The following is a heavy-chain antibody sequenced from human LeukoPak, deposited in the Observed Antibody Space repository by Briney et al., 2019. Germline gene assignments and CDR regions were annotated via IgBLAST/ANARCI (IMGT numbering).Heavy chain of an antibody. V-gene: IGHV1-69*13. J-gene: IGHJ4*02. CDR3: ARSKDLRLDDIYY. CDR2: IIPIFGTA. CDR1: GGTFSSYA. Sequence: SVKVSCKASGGTFSSYAISWVRQAPGQGLEWMGGIIPIFGTANYAQKFQGRVTITADESTSSAYMELSSLSSEDTAVYYCARSKDLRLDDIYYWGQGTLVTVSS. D-gene: IGHD3-9*01.